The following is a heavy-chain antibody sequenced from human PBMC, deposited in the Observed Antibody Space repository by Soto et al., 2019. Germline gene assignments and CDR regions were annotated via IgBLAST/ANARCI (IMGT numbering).Heavy chain of an antibody. J-gene: IGHJ4*02. Sequence: GGSLRLSCAASGFTFSSYSMNWVRQAPGKGLEWVSSISSSSSYIYYADSVKGRFTISRDNAKNSLYLQMNSLRAEDTAVYYCARDLEAALYFDYWGQGTLVTVSS. CDR1: GFTFSSYS. CDR2: ISSSSSYI. D-gene: IGHD6-13*01. V-gene: IGHV3-21*01. CDR3: ARDLEAALYFDY.